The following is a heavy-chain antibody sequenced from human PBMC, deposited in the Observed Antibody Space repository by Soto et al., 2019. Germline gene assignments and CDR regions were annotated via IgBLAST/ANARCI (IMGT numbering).Heavy chain of an antibody. V-gene: IGHV3-30-3*01. J-gene: IGHJ4*02. Sequence: LRLSCVASGLTFNIFAFHWVRQAPGKGLEWLSVISYDGREIHYSESVKGRFTISRDSSTNTVYLEMNSLRYEDTAVYYCASDPLAVTGSFVDYWGQGALVTVSS. CDR1: GLTFNIFA. CDR2: ISYDGREI. D-gene: IGHD3-9*01. CDR3: ASDPLAVTGSFVDY.